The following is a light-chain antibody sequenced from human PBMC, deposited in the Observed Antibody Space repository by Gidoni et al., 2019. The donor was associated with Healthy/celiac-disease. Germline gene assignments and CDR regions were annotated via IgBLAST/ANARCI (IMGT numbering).Light chain of an antibody. CDR1: SGHSSYA. Sequence: QLVLTQTPSASASLGASVKLTCTLSSGHSSYAIAWHQQQPEKGPRYLMKLNSDGSHSKGDGIPDRFSGSSSGAERYLTISSRQSEDEADYYCQTWGTGILGFGTGTKVTVL. J-gene: IGLJ1*01. CDR2: LNSDGSH. CDR3: QTWGTGILG. V-gene: IGLV4-69*01.